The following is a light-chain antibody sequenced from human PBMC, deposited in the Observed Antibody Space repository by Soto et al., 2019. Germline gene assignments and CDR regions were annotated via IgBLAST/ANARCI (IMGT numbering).Light chain of an antibody. V-gene: IGKV1-5*03. CDR1: QTISSW. CDR3: QHYNSYSEA. Sequence: IHMTQYPSTLSGSVRDRVTITCRASQTISSWLAWYQQKPGKAPKLLIYKASTLKSGVPSRFSGSGSGTEFTLTISSLQPDNFATYYCQHYNSYSEAFGQGTKVDIK. J-gene: IGKJ1*01. CDR2: KAS.